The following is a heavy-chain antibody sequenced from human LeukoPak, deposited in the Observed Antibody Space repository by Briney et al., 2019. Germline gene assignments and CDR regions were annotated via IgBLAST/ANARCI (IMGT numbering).Heavy chain of an antibody. D-gene: IGHD1-26*01. V-gene: IGHV3-23*01. Sequence: PGGSLRLSCAASGFTFSSYAMSWVRQAPGKWLEWVSVISGSGGSTYYADSVKGRFTISRDNSKNTLYLQMNSLRAEDTAVYYCAKDNGGSRIDDAFDIWGQGTMVTVSS. CDR2: ISGSGGST. CDR1: GFTFSSYA. CDR3: AKDNGGSRIDDAFDI. J-gene: IGHJ3*02.